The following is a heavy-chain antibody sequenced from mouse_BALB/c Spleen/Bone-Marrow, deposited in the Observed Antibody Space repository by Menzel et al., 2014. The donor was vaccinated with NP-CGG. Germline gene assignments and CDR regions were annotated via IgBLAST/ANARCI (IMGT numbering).Heavy chain of an antibody. Sequence: EVKLMESGGGLVQPGGSRKLSCATSGFNFQTFGMHWVRRAPEKGLEWVAYISSGSSTIYYGDTVRGRFTISRDNPKKTLFLQMTSLRSEDTAMYFCARSRFPDYGTSPFDYWGQGTPLTVSS. CDR3: ARSRFPDYGTSPFDY. V-gene: IGHV5-17*02. CDR2: ISSGSSTI. D-gene: IGHD1-1*01. J-gene: IGHJ2*01. CDR1: GFNFQTFG.